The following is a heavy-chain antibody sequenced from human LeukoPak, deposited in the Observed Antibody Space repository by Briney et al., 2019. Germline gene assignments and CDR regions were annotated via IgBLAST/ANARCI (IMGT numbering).Heavy chain of an antibody. CDR1: GFTFGDYA. Sequence: GGSLRLSCTASGFTFGDYAMSWFRQAPGKGLEWVGFIRSKAYGGTTEYAASVKGRFTISRDDSKSIAYLQLNSLKTEDTAVYYCTRSTVTTTGGFDYWGQGTLVTVSS. J-gene: IGHJ4*02. CDR3: TRSTVTTTGGFDY. CDR2: IRSKAYGGTT. V-gene: IGHV3-49*03. D-gene: IGHD4-17*01.